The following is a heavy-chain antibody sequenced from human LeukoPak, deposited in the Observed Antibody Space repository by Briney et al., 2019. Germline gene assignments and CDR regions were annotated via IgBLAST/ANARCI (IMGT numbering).Heavy chain of an antibody. J-gene: IGHJ4*02. CDR3: ARLQTYSGYEDFDH. D-gene: IGHD5-12*01. Sequence: ASETLSLTCAVYGPSFGEFYWSWVRQTPGKGLEWIGEVNESGSTNYNPSLKSRVTIPVDTSKNQFSLRLSSVTAADTAVYYCARLQTYSGYEDFDHWGQGSLVTVPS. CDR2: VNESGST. V-gene: IGHV4-34*01. CDR1: GPSFGEFY.